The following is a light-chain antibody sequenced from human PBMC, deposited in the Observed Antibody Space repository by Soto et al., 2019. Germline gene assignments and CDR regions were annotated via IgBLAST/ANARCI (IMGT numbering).Light chain of an antibody. V-gene: IGLV2-23*02. J-gene: IGLJ2*01. CDR3: CSYAGSRTHVL. CDR2: EVS. CDR1: RSDVGSYNL. Sequence: QSALTQPASVSGSPGQSITISCIATRSDVGSYNLVSWYQQHPGKAPKVLIYEVSERPSGVSNRFSGSKSGNTASLTISGLQAEDEAEYYCCSYAGSRTHVLFGGGTKLTVL.